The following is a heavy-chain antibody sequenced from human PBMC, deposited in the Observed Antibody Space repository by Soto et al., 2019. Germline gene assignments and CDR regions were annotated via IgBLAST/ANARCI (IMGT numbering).Heavy chain of an antibody. D-gene: IGHD3-9*01. CDR3: AIGATYYDILPGYYIWFDP. CDR2: IIPIFGTA. Sequence: QVQLVQSGAEVKKPGSSVKVSCKASGGTFSSYAISWVRQAPGQGLEWMGGIIPIFGTANYAQKFQGRVTITADESTSKVYMELSSLRSEETAVYYCAIGATYYDILPGYYIWFDPWGQGTLVTVSS. V-gene: IGHV1-69*01. CDR1: GGTFSSYA. J-gene: IGHJ5*02.